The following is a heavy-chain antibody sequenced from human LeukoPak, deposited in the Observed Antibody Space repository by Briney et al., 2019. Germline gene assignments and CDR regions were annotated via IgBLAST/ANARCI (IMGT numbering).Heavy chain of an antibody. V-gene: IGHV4-39*07. J-gene: IGHJ5*02. CDR1: GGSISSSSYY. D-gene: IGHD6-13*01. CDR2: IYYSGST. Sequence: SETLSLTCTVSGGSISSSSYYWGWIRQPPGKGLEWIGSIYYSGSTYYNPSLKSRVTISVDTSKNQFSLKLSSVTAADTAVYYCARLDPGGYSSSWEFVRFDPWGQGTLVTVSS. CDR3: ARLDPGGYSSSWEFVRFDP.